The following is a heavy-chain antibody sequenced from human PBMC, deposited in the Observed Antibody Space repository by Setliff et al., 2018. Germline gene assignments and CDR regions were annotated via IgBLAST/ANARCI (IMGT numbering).Heavy chain of an antibody. Sequence: LSLTCAAYGGSFSDYYWTWIRQPPGKGLEWIGEINHSGSTNYNPSLKSRVTISVDTSKNQFSLRLTSVTAADTAVYYCARTGTYRYFDYWGQGALVTVSS. D-gene: IGHD1-1*01. V-gene: IGHV4-34*01. CDR3: ARTGTYRYFDY. CDR1: GGSFSDYY. CDR2: INHSGST. J-gene: IGHJ4*02.